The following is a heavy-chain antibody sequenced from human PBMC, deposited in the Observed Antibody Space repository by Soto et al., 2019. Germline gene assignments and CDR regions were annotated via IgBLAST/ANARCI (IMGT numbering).Heavy chain of an antibody. D-gene: IGHD1-7*01. V-gene: IGHV3-7*01. CDR2: IKQDGSEK. CDR3: ARDLELPGYYYYYYMDV. CDR1: GCTLSSYW. Sequence: GSLRLSGAGSGCTLSSYWMSWVRQATGKGLEWVANIKQDGSEKYYVDSVKGRFTISRDNAKNSLYLQMNSLRAEDTAVYYCARDLELPGYYYYYYMDVWGKGTTVTVSS. J-gene: IGHJ6*03.